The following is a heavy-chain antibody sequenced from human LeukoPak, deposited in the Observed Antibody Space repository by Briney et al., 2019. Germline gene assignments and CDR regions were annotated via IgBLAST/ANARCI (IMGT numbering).Heavy chain of an antibody. J-gene: IGHJ4*02. D-gene: IGHD1-20*01. CDR1: GGTFSSYA. CDR3: ARGEYNWNDGAYYFDY. V-gene: IGHV1-69*01. Sequence: AASVKVSCKASGGTFSSYAISWVRQAPGQGLEWMGGIIPTFGTANYAQKFQGRVTITADESTSTAYMELSSLRSEDTAVYYCARGEYNWNDGAYYFDYWGQGTLVTVSS. CDR2: IIPTFGTA.